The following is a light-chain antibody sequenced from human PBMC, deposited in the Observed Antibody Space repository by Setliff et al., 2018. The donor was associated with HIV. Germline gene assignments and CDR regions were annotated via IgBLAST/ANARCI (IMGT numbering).Light chain of an antibody. J-gene: IGLJ1*01. V-gene: IGLV2-14*03. CDR2: DVS. Sequence: QSVLTQPASVSGSPGQSITISCTGTSSDVGTYNFVSWYQQHPGKAPNLMIYDVSYRPSGVSNRFSGSKSGNTASLTISGLQAEDEADYYCSSYTSSTPLYVFGTGTKVTVL. CDR3: SSYTSSTPLYV. CDR1: SSDVGTYNF.